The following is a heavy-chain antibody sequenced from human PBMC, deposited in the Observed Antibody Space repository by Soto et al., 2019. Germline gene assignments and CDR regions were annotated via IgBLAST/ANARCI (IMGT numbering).Heavy chain of an antibody. CDR2: ISSSSSTI. J-gene: IGHJ6*02. Sequence: EVQLVESGGGLVQPGGSRRLSCAPSGFTFSSYSINWVPQAQGRGWGWVSYISSSSSTIYYADSVKGRFTISRDNAKNSLYLQMNSLRDEDTAVYYCARYSGTTAAPAGEVWGQGTTVTVSS. V-gene: IGHV3-48*02. CDR3: ARYSGTTAAPAGEV. D-gene: IGHD1-7*01. CDR1: GFTFSSYS.